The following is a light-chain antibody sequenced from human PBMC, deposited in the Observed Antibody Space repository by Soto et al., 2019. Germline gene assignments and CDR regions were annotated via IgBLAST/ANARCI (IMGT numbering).Light chain of an antibody. V-gene: IGKV3-11*01. J-gene: IGKJ3*01. CDR1: QSVSSY. Sequence: EIVLTQSPATLSLSPGERATLSCRASQSVSSYLAWYQQKPGQAPRLLIYDASNRATGIPPSFSGSGSGTDFTPTISRLEPGDYAVYYCKQRSNWPPLSPFGPGTKVDIK. CDR3: KQRSNWPPLSP. CDR2: DAS.